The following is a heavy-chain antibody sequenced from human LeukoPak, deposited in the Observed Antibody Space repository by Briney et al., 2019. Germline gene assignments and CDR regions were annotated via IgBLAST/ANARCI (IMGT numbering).Heavy chain of an antibody. J-gene: IGHJ6*03. CDR3: ARGVYYDYIWGSSGYYYYMDV. D-gene: IGHD3-16*01. CDR1: GYTFTSYG. CDR2: ISAYNGNT. Sequence: ASVKVSCKASGYTFTSYGISWVRQAPGQGLEWMGWISAYNGNTNYAQKLQGRVTMTTDTSTSTAYMELRSLRSDDTAVYSCARGVYYDYIWGSSGYYYYMDVWGKGTTVTVSS. V-gene: IGHV1-18*01.